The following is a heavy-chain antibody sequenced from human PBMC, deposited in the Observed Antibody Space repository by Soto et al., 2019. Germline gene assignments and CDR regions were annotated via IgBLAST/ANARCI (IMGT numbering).Heavy chain of an antibody. Sequence: QVQLVESGGGVVQPGRSLRLSCAASGFTFTNFALHWARQAPGKGLEWVAGTSYDGVNEYYADAVKGRFSISRDYSKNTPFLQMNTLRPADTAVSFCARATSLMGAVSGTFYYSYGLAVWGHGTTVTVSS. CDR3: ARATSLMGAVSGTFYYSYGLAV. J-gene: IGHJ6*02. CDR1: GFTFTNFA. D-gene: IGHD2-8*01. CDR2: TSYDGVNE. V-gene: IGHV3-30-3*01.